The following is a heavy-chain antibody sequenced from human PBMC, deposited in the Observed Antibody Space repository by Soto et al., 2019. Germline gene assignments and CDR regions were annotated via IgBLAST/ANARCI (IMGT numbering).Heavy chain of an antibody. CDR1: GYTFTSYG. D-gene: IGHD3-22*01. Sequence: GASVKVSCKASGYTFTSYGFSWVRQAPGQGLEWMGWISPYNGNTNYAQKLLGRVTMTTDTSTSTAYMELRSLRSDDTAVYYCARGRFYYDSSSYPLVVFDIWAQGKMVTVS. J-gene: IGHJ3*02. V-gene: IGHV1-18*01. CDR2: ISPYNGNT. CDR3: ARGRFYYDSSSYPLVVFDI.